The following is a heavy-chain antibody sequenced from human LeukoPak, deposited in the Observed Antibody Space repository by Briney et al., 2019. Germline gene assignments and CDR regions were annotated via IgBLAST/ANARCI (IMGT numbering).Heavy chain of an antibody. J-gene: IGHJ4*02. CDR3: ASSTSGYDFGGQNQ. Sequence: GGSLRLSCAASAFTFSSSAMHWVRQAPGKGLEWVAVISYDGSNKYYADSVKGRFTISRDNSKNTLYLQMNSLSAEDTAVYYCASSTSGYDFGGQNQWGQGTLVTVSS. D-gene: IGHD5-12*01. CDR2: ISYDGSNK. V-gene: IGHV3-30-3*01. CDR1: AFTFSSSA.